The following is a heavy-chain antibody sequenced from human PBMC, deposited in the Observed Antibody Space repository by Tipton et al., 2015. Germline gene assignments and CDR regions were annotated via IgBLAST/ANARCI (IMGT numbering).Heavy chain of an antibody. V-gene: IGHV4-38-2*01. Sequence: LRLSCAVSAYSISSDYYWGWIRQPPGKGLEWIGSISHSGNTYYNPSLKSRVTMSRDTSKTQFSLEMRSVTATDTAVDYCARARGRHGGLFDSWGQGTLVTVSS. J-gene: IGHJ4*02. CDR1: AYSISSDYY. CDR3: ARARGRHGGLFDS. D-gene: IGHD4-23*01. CDR2: ISHSGNT.